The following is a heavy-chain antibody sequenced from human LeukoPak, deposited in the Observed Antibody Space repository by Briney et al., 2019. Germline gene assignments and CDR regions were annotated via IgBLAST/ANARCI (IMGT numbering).Heavy chain of an antibody. CDR2: INPNSGGT. CDR1: GYTFTAYY. CDR3: ASPLMLREIRTYYVDY. V-gene: IGHV1-2*02. D-gene: IGHD3-10*01. J-gene: IGHJ4*02. Sequence: ASVKVSCKASGYTFTAYYMHWVRQAPGQGLEWMGWINPNSGGTNYAQKFQGRVTMTRDTSISTAYMELSRLRSDDTAVYYCASPLMLREIRTYYVDYWGQGTLVTVSS.